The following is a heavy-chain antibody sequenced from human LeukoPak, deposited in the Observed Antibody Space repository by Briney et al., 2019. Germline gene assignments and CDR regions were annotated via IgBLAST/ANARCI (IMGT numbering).Heavy chain of an antibody. V-gene: IGHV3-7*01. J-gene: IGHJ4*01. CDR3: VREGFYFFDF. CDR2: IKQDGSET. Sequence: GGSLRLSCAASGFTFTNNFMSWVRQVPGKGLEWVANIKQDGSETTYADSVRGRFTIFRDNAKDSVYLQMNSLRAEDSATYYCVREGFYFFDFWGQGTLVTVSS. CDR1: GFTFTNNF.